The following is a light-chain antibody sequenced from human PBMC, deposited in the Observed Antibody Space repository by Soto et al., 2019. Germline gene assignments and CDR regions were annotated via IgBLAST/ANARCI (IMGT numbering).Light chain of an antibody. CDR1: SSNIGSNT. CDR3: AAWDDSLNAYYV. J-gene: IGLJ1*01. CDR2: SNN. Sequence: QSVLTQPASASGTPGQRVTISCSGSSSNIGSNTVNWYQQLPGTAPKLLIYSNNQRPSGVPDRFSGSESGTSASLAISGLQSEDEADYYCAAWDDSLNAYYVFGTGTKVTVL. V-gene: IGLV1-44*01.